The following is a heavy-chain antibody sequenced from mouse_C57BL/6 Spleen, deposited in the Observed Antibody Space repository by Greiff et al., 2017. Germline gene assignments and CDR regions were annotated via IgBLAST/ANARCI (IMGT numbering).Heavy chain of an antibody. J-gene: IGHJ2*01. CDR2: IYPGDGDT. Sequence: QVQLQQSGAELVQPGASVKISCKASGYAFSSYWMNWVKQRPGKGLEWIGQIYPGDGDTNYNGKFKGKATLTADKSSSTAYMQLSSLTSEDSAVYFCARVGTTVVDLFFDYWGQGTTLTVSS. V-gene: IGHV1-80*01. CDR1: GYAFSSYW. CDR3: ARVGTTVVDLFFDY. D-gene: IGHD1-1*01.